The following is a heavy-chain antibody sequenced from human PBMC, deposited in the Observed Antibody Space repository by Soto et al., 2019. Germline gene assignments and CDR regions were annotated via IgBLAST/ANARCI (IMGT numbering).Heavy chain of an antibody. CDR3: ARDSRITIFGVVMGPYFDY. V-gene: IGHV1-69*01. CDR2: SIPIFGTA. CDR1: GGTFSSYA. J-gene: IGHJ4*02. Sequence: QVQLVQSGAEVKKPGSSVKVSCKASGGTFSSYAISWVRQAPGQGLEWMGGSIPIFGTANYAQKFQGRVTITADESTSTAYMELSSLRSEDTAVYYCARDSRITIFGVVMGPYFDYWGQGTLVTVSS. D-gene: IGHD3-3*01.